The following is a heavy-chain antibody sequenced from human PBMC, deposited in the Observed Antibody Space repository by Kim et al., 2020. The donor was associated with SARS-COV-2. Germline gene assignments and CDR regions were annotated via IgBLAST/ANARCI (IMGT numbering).Heavy chain of an antibody. D-gene: IGHD3-10*01. CDR3: ARGFREVLWFGGLLYGWFDP. Sequence: SETLSLTCAVYGGSFSGYYWSWIRQPPGKGLEWIGEINHSGSTNYNPSLKSRVTISVDTSKNQFSLKLSSVTAADTAVYYCARGFREVLWFGGLLYGWFDPWGQGTLVTVSS. J-gene: IGHJ5*02. V-gene: IGHV4-34*01. CDR1: GGSFSGYY. CDR2: INHSGST.